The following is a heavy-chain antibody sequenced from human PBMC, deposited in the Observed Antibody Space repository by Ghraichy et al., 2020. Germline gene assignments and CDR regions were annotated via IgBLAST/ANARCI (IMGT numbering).Heavy chain of an antibody. Sequence: SETLSLTCTVSGGSISSGSYYWSWIRQPAGKGLEWIGRIYASGGTNYNPSLESLVTMSVDTSKNQFSLKLSSVTAADTAVYYCARASHKLGNVELFDYWGQGTLVTVSS. D-gene: IGHD7-27*01. CDR3: ARASHKLGNVELFDY. CDR2: IYASGGT. J-gene: IGHJ4*02. CDR1: GGSISSGSYY. V-gene: IGHV4-61*02.